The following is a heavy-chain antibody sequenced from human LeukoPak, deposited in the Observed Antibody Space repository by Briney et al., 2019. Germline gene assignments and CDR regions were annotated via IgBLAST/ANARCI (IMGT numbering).Heavy chain of an antibody. CDR2: INHSGST. J-gene: IGHJ4*02. D-gene: IGHD3-22*01. V-gene: IGHV4-34*01. Sequence: PSETLSLTCAVYGGSLSGYYWNWIRQSSGKGLEWIGEINHSGSTNYNPSLKSRVTISVDTSKNQFSLKLSSVTAADTAVYYCARATFDSRGYYYEGEYWGQGTLVTVSS. CDR1: GGSLSGYY. CDR3: ARATFDSRGYYYEGEY.